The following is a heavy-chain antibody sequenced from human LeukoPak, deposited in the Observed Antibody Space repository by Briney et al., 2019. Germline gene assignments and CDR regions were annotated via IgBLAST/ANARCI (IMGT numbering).Heavy chain of an antibody. Sequence: ASVKVSCKASGYSFNDYYIHWLRRAPGQGLEWMGWINPNSGGTNYAQKFQGRVTMTRDTSISTAYMELSRLRSDDTAVYYCARQGQRGLGVVIKNWFDPWGQGTLVTVSS. D-gene: IGHD3-3*01. CDR2: INPNSGGT. CDR3: ARQGQRGLGVVIKNWFDP. V-gene: IGHV1-2*02. CDR1: GYSFNDYY. J-gene: IGHJ5*02.